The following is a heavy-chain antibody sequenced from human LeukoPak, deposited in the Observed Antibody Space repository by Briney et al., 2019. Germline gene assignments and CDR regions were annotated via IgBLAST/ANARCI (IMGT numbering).Heavy chain of an antibody. CDR1: GFTFSNAW. CDR2: IKSKTDGGTT. Sequence: PGGSLRLSCAASGFTFSNAWMSWVRQAPGKGLEWVGCIKSKTDGGTTDYAAPVKGRFTISRDDSKNTLYLQMNSLKTEDTAVYYCTTGFYDFWSGYLGVFDYWGQGTLVTVSS. CDR3: TTGFYDFWSGYLGVFDY. J-gene: IGHJ4*02. D-gene: IGHD3-3*01. V-gene: IGHV3-15*01.